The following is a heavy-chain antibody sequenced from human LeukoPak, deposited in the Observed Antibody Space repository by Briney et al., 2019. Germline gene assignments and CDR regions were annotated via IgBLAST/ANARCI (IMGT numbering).Heavy chain of an antibody. J-gene: IGHJ4*02. D-gene: IGHD2-15*01. CDR2: FDPEDGET. V-gene: IGHV1-24*01. CDR3: ATELDCSGGSCYSVY. Sequence: ASVKVSCKVSGYTLTELSMHWVRQAPGKGLEWMGGFDPEDGETIYAQKFQGRVTMTEDTSTDTAYMELSSLRSEDTAVYYCATELDCSGGSCYSVYWGQGTLVTVSS. CDR1: GYTLTELS.